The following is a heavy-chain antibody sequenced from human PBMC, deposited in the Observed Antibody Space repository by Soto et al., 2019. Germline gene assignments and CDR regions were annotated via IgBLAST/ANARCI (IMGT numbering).Heavy chain of an antibody. CDR2: IKSKTDGGTT. J-gene: IGHJ3*02. Sequence: PGGSLRLSCAASGLSFSNAWMNWVRQAPGKGLEWVGRIKSKTDGGTTDYTAPVKGRFTISRDDSKTTLHLQMNSLKTEDTAVYYCTTVFYYWAGAHGYDIWGQGTMVTVSS. V-gene: IGHV3-15*07. CDR1: GLSFSNAW. CDR3: TTVFYYWAGAHGYDI. D-gene: IGHD5-18*01.